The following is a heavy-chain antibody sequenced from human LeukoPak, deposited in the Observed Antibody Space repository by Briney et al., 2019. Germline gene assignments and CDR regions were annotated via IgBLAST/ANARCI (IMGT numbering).Heavy chain of an antibody. CDR3: AREDGSGWYYFDY. V-gene: IGHV3-33*01. CDR2: IWYDGSNK. D-gene: IGHD6-19*01. J-gene: IGHJ4*02. Sequence: GGPLRLSCAASGFTFSSYGMHWVRQAPGKGLEWVAVIWYDGSNKYYADSVKGRFTISRDNSKNTLYLQMNSLRAEDTAVYYCAREDGSGWYYFDYWGQGTLVTVSS. CDR1: GFTFSSYG.